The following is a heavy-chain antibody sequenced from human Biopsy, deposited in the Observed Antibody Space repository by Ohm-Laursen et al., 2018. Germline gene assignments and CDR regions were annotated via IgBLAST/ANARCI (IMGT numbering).Heavy chain of an antibody. CDR2: IYYSGNT. Sequence: GTLSLTWTVSGGSISDSTYHWGWIRQSPGKGLEWIGNIYYSGNTDYSPSLKSRVTISVDTSNNQFPLKLRSVTAADTAVYYCARQVDFWSGYVDYWGQGTLVAVSS. V-gene: IGHV4-39*01. D-gene: IGHD3-3*01. J-gene: IGHJ4*02. CDR1: GGSISDSTYH. CDR3: ARQVDFWSGYVDY.